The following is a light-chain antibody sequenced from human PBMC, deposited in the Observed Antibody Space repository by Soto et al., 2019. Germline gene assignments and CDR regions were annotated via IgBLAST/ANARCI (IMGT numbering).Light chain of an antibody. J-gene: IGLJ1*01. CDR2: EGT. CDR3: CSYAGSSTYV. Sequence: QSVLAQPASVSGSPGQSITITCTGTVRDVGAYTLVSWYQQIPGKAPKLMIYEGTKRPSGLSSRFSGSKSGNTASLTISGLQAEDEGDYYCCSYAGSSTYVFGSGTKLTVL. V-gene: IGLV2-23*01. CDR1: VRDVGAYTL.